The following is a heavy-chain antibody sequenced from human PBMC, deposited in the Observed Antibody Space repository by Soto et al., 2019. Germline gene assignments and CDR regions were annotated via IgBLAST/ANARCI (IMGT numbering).Heavy chain of an antibody. D-gene: IGHD3-3*01. CDR2: IWYDGSNK. CDR1: GFTFSSYG. V-gene: IGHV3-33*01. Sequence: GGSLRLSCAASGFTFSSYGMHWVRQAPGKGLEWVAVIWYDGSNKYYADSVKGRFTISRDNSKNTLYLQMNSLRAEDTAVYYCATDGNQGEYYDFWSGYSTLYYYYGMDVWGQGTTATVSS. J-gene: IGHJ6*02. CDR3: ATDGNQGEYYDFWSGYSTLYYYYGMDV.